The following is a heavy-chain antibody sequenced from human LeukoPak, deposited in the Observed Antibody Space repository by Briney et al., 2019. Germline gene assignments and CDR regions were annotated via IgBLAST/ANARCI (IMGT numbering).Heavy chain of an antibody. V-gene: IGHV4-39*07. CDR2: IYYSGST. CDR1: GGSISSSSYY. J-gene: IGHJ3*02. D-gene: IGHD2-21*02. CDR3: ARLLLPAFDI. Sequence: PSETLSLTCTVSGGSISSSSYYWGWIRQPPGKGLEWIGSIYYSGSTYYNPSLKSRVTISVDTSKNQFSLKLSSVTAADTAVYYCARLLLPAFDIWGQGTMVTVSS.